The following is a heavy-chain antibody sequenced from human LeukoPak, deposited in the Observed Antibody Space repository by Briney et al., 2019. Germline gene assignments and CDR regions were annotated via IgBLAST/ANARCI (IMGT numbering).Heavy chain of an antibody. V-gene: IGHV3-7*01. CDR3: ARPGGALWGFDP. CDR2: IKEDGSIK. Sequence: GGSLRLSCAASGFTFSSYWMSWVRQAPGKGPEWVASIKEDGSIKYYVDSVKGRFTISRDNAKNSLYLQMSSLRAEDTAVYYCARPGGALWGFDPWGQGTLVTVSS. D-gene: IGHD3-16*01. CDR1: GFTFSSYW. J-gene: IGHJ5*02.